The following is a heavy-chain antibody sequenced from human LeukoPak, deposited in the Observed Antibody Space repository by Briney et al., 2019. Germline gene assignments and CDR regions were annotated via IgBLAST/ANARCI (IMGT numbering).Heavy chain of an antibody. CDR2: ISSSSSYI. Sequence: PGGSLRLSCAASGFTLSDYAMNWVRQAPGKGLEWVSSISSSSSYIYYADSVKGRFTISRDNAKNSLYLQTNSLRAEDTAVYYCARDLISMIRGVSSLDPWGQGTLVTVSS. CDR1: GFTLSDYA. V-gene: IGHV3-21*01. D-gene: IGHD3-10*01. J-gene: IGHJ5*02. CDR3: ARDLISMIRGVSSLDP.